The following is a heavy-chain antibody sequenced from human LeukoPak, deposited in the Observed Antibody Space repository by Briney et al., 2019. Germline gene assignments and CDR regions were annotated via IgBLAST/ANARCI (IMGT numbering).Heavy chain of an antibody. CDR1: GYTFTSYY. V-gene: IGHV1-46*01. Sequence: GASVKVSCKASGYTFTSYYMHWVRQAPGQGLEWMGIINPSGGSTSYAQKFQGRVTMTRDTSTSTVYMELSSLRAEDTAVYYCAKADGSGWYKFDYWGQGTLVTVSS. D-gene: IGHD6-19*01. J-gene: IGHJ4*02. CDR3: AKADGSGWYKFDY. CDR2: INPSGGST.